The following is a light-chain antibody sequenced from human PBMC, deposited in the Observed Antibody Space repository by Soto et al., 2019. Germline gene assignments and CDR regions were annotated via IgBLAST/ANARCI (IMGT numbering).Light chain of an antibody. CDR2: DAS. CDR1: QSVSSY. CDR3: HQRSNWPRT. Sequence: EIVLTQSPATLSLSPGERATLSCRASQSVSSYLAWYQQKPGQAPRLLIYDASNRATGIPARFSGSGSGTDFTLTNSSLEPEDFAVYYCHQRSNWPRTFGQGTKLEIK. J-gene: IGKJ2*01. V-gene: IGKV3-11*01.